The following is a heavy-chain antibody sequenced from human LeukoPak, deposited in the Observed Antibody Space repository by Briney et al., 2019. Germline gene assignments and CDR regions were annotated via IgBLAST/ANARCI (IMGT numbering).Heavy chain of an antibody. J-gene: IGHJ6*04. D-gene: IGHD6-6*01. CDR1: GGSFSGYY. V-gene: IGHV4-34*01. CDR3: ASGRPAPGIHYYYYGMDV. CDR2: INHSGST. Sequence: SETLSLTCAVYGGSFSGYYWSWIRQPPGKGLEWIGEINHSGSTNYNPSLKSRVTISVDTSENQFSLKLSSVTAADTAVYYCASGRPAPGIHYYYYGMDVWGKGTTGTVSS.